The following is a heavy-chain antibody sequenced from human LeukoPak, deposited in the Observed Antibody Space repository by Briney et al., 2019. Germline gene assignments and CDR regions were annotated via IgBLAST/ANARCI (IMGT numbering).Heavy chain of an antibody. D-gene: IGHD2-2*01. V-gene: IGHV3-7*01. Sequence: PGGSLRLSCSASGFTFSSDWMSWVRQAPGKGLEWVANINQDGSEKYYVDSVKGRFTISRDNAKNSLYLQMNSLRAEDTAVYYCARDSRILGYCSSTSRPDDCYYFDYWGQGTLVTVSS. J-gene: IGHJ4*02. CDR1: GFTFSSDW. CDR3: ARDSRILGYCSSTSRPDDCYYFDY. CDR2: INQDGSEK.